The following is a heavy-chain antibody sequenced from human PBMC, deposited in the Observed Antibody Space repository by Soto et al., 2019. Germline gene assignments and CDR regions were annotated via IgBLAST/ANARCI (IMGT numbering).Heavy chain of an antibody. CDR3: ARAQVVVAATRLVPVFIDY. D-gene: IGHD2-15*01. CDR1: GFTFSSYA. Sequence: GGSLRLSCAASGFTFSSYAMHWVRQAPGKGLEWVAVISYDGSNKYYADSVKGRFTISRDNSKNTLYLQMNSLRAEDTAVYYSARAQVVVAATRLVPVFIDYWGQGTLVTVSS. J-gene: IGHJ4*02. V-gene: IGHV3-30-3*01. CDR2: ISYDGSNK.